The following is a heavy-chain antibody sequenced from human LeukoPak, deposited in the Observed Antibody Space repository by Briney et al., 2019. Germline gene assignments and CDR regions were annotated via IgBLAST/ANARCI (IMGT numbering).Heavy chain of an antibody. Sequence: GGSLRLSCAASGFTFSSYSMNWVRQAPGKGLEWVSSISSSSSYIYYADSVKGRFTISRDNAKNSLYLQMNSLRAEDTALYYCAKDIASSSWYYMDVWGKGTTVTVPS. CDR1: GFTFSSYS. CDR2: ISSSSSYI. V-gene: IGHV3-21*04. CDR3: AKDIASSSWYYMDV. J-gene: IGHJ6*03. D-gene: IGHD6-13*01.